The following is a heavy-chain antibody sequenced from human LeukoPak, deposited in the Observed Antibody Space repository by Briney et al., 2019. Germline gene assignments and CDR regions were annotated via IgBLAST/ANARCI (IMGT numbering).Heavy chain of an antibody. CDR2: IFHTGST. V-gene: IGHV4-31*03. D-gene: IGHD1-1*01. Sequence: PSETLSLTCTVSGDAISSGGHYWNWLRQRPGKGLEWIGYIFHTGSTYYNPSLKSRVTISVDTSKNQFSLKLSSVTAAHTAVYYCARSPGIWNEYGRLEYWGQGALVTVSS. CDR3: ARSPGIWNEYGRLEY. CDR1: GDAISSGGHY. J-gene: IGHJ4*02.